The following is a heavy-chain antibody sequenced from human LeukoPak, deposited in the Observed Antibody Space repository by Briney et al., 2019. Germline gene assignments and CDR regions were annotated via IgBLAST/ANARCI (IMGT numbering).Heavy chain of an antibody. CDR3: ARVEKDIVVVPAARWFDP. CDR2: INHSGST. CDR1: GGSFSGYY. D-gene: IGHD2-2*01. Sequence: KASETLSLTCAVYGGSFSGYYWSWVRQPPGKGLEWIGEINHSGSTNYNPSLKSRVTISVDTSKNQFSLKLSSATAADTAVYYCARVEKDIVVVPAARWFDPWGQGTLVTVSS. V-gene: IGHV4-34*01. J-gene: IGHJ5*02.